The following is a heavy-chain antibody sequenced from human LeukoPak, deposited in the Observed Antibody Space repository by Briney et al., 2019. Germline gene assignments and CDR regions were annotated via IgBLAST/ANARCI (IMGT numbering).Heavy chain of an antibody. CDR2: ISYDGSNK. CDR3: AGDLSDDTRDY. Sequence: QSGGSLRLSCAASGFAFSNYAMHWVRQAPGKGLEWVAVISYDGSNKYYADSVKGRFTISRDNSKNTLYLQMNSLRAEDTAVYYCAGDLSDDTRDYWGQGTLVTVSS. V-gene: IGHV3-30-3*01. CDR1: GFAFSNYA. D-gene: IGHD3-22*01. J-gene: IGHJ4*02.